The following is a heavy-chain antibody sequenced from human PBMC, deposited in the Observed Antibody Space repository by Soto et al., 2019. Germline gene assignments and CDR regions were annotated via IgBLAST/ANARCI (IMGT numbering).Heavy chain of an antibody. CDR1: GFTFSSYS. CDR3: ARDFPPLGYCSSTSCYPSYYYYYMDV. J-gene: IGHJ6*03. V-gene: IGHV3-21*01. Sequence: TGGSLRLSCAASGFTFSSYSMNWVRQAPGKGLEWVSSISSSSSYIYYADSVKGRFTISRDNAKNSLYLQMNSLRAEDTAVYYCARDFPPLGYCSSTSCYPSYYYYYMDVWGKGTTVTAP. D-gene: IGHD2-2*01. CDR2: ISSSSSYI.